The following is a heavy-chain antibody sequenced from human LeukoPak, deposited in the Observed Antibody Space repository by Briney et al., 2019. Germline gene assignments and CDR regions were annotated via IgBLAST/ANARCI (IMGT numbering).Heavy chain of an antibody. J-gene: IGHJ4*02. CDR3: ARDLIAAAGGADY. CDR1: GGSISSSSYY. CDR2: IYYSGST. V-gene: IGHV4-39*07. D-gene: IGHD6-13*01. Sequence: PSETLSLTCTVSGGSISSSSYYWGWIRQPPGKGLEWIGSIYYSGSTYYNPSLKSRVTISVDTSKNQFSLKLSSVTAADTAVYYCARDLIAAAGGADYWGQGTLVTVSS.